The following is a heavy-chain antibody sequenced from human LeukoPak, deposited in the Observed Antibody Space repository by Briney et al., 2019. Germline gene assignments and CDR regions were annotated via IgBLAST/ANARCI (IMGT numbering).Heavy chain of an antibody. CDR3: ARLDREGYYFPYYFDY. Sequence: GGSLRLSCTVSGFTITSNYMTWVRQAPGKGLEWDSVIYTDGKTYYADSVKGRFSISRDNSKNTLFLQMKSLRAEDTAVYFCARLDREGYYFPYYFDYWGQGTRVSVSS. D-gene: IGHD5-24*01. CDR1: GFTITSNY. V-gene: IGHV3-66*01. CDR2: IYTDGKT. J-gene: IGHJ4*02.